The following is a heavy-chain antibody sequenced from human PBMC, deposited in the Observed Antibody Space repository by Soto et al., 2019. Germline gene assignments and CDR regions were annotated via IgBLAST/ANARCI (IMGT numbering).Heavy chain of an antibody. CDR1: GFTFSSYA. V-gene: IGHV3-30-3*01. Sequence: GGSLRLSCAASGFTFSSYAMHWVRQAPGKGLEWVAVISYDGSNKYYADSVKGRFTISRDNSKNTLYLQMNSLRAEDTAVYYCARDSSYYDFXXXXXXDXXYXXXVXGXXXXVTVSS. CDR2: ISYDGSNK. D-gene: IGHD3-3*01. CDR3: ARDSSYYDFXXXXXXDXXYXXXV. J-gene: IGHJ6*04.